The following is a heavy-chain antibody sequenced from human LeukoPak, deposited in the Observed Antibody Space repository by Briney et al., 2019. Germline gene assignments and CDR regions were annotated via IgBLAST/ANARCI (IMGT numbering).Heavy chain of an antibody. V-gene: IGHV1-2*02. CDR2: INPNSGGT. CDR1: GYTFTGYY. J-gene: IGHJ5*02. Sequence: AASVKVSCKASGYTFTGYYMHWVRQAPGQGLEWMGWINPNSGGTNYAQKFQGRVTMTRDTSISTAYMELSRLRSDDTAVYYCARDGGYSSTHLWFDPWGQGTLVTVSS. D-gene: IGHD2-15*01. CDR3: ARDGGYSSTHLWFDP.